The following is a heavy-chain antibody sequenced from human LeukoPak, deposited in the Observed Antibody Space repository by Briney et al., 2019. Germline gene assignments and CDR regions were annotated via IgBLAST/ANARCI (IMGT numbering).Heavy chain of an antibody. J-gene: IGHJ4*02. CDR2: IYYSGST. CDR3: ARLQAVAGTGFDY. Sequence: PSETLSLTCTVSGGSISSYYWSWIRQPPGKGLEWIGYIYYSGSTNYNPSLKSRVTISVDTSKNQFPLKLSSVTAADTAVYYCARLQAVAGTGFDYWGQGTLVTVSS. V-gene: IGHV4-59*08. CDR1: GGSISSYY. D-gene: IGHD6-19*01.